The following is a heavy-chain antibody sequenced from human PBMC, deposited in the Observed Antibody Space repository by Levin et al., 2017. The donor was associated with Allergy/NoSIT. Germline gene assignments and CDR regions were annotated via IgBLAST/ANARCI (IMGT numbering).Heavy chain of an antibody. CDR2: INPSGGST. CDR3: ARYSSGRRWFDP. CDR1: GYTFTSYY. J-gene: IGHJ5*02. V-gene: IGHV1-46*01. Sequence: GESLKISCKASGYTFTSYYMHWVRQAPGQGLEWMGIINPSGGSTSYAQKFQGRVTMTRDTSISTAYMELSRLRSDDTAVYYCARYSSGRRWFDPWGQGTLVTVSS. D-gene: IGHD6-19*01.